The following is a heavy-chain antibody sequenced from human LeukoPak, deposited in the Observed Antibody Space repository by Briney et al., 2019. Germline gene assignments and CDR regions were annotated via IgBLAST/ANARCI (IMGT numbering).Heavy chain of an antibody. CDR3: ARDLLIGPIRYCSSTSCYSDGMDV. V-gene: IGHV3-7*03. D-gene: IGHD2-2*02. Sequence: GGSLRLSCAASGFTFSSYWMSWVRQAPGKGPEWVANIKQDGSEKYYVDSVKGRFTISRDNAKNSLYLQMNSLRAEDTAVYYCARDLLIGPIRYCSSTSCYSDGMDVWGQGTTVTVSS. J-gene: IGHJ6*02. CDR1: GFTFSSYW. CDR2: IKQDGSEK.